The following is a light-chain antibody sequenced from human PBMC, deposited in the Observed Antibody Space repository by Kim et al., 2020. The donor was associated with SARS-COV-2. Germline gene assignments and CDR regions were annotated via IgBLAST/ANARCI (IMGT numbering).Light chain of an antibody. V-gene: IGKV1-27*01. CDR2: AAS. Sequence: DIQMTQSPSSLSASVGDRVTITCRASQDIANSLAWYQQKPGKVPQVLIYAASTLQSGVPSRFSGSGSGTEFTLTIGGLQTEDVATYYYQKYNSAPWTFGPGTKVDIK. CDR3: QKYNSAPWT. J-gene: IGKJ1*01. CDR1: QDIANS.